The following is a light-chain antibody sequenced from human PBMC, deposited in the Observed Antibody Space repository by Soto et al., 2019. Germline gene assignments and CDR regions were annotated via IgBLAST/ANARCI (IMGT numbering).Light chain of an antibody. CDR3: QQYENLPT. V-gene: IGKV1-33*01. Sequence: DIQMTQSPSSLSASVGDRVTITCQASQDIRNYLNWYQQKPGKAPKLLIYDASTLRAGAPSRFSGGRSGTDFTLSISPLQPEDIATYYCQQYENLPTFGQGTKVDI. CDR2: DAS. J-gene: IGKJ1*01. CDR1: QDIRNY.